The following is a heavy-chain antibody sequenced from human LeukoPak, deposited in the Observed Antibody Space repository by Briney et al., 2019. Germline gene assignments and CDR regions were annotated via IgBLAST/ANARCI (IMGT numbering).Heavy chain of an antibody. CDR2: ISSSGST. D-gene: IGHD3-22*01. Sequence: PSETLSLTCAVYGGSFSGYYWSWIRQPAGKGLEWIGRISSSGSTNYNPSLKGRVTISVGTSKNQFSLKLSSVTAADTAVYFCARGPYSYDSSGAFDIWGQGTMVTVSS. J-gene: IGHJ3*02. CDR1: GGSFSGYY. CDR3: ARGPYSYDSSGAFDI. V-gene: IGHV4-59*10.